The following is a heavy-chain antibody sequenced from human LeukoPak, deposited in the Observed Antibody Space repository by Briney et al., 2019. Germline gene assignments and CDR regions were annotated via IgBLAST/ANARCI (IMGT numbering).Heavy chain of an antibody. Sequence: PSETLSLTCAVYGGSFSGYYWSWIRQPPGKGLEWIGEINHSGSTNYNPSLKSRVTTSVDTSKNQFSLKLSSVTAADTAVYYCARVKRGYSYSKGGYYYYMDVWGKRTTVTVSS. V-gene: IGHV4-34*01. CDR1: GGSFSGYY. CDR2: INHSGST. CDR3: ARVKRGYSYSKGGYYYYMDV. J-gene: IGHJ6*03. D-gene: IGHD5-18*01.